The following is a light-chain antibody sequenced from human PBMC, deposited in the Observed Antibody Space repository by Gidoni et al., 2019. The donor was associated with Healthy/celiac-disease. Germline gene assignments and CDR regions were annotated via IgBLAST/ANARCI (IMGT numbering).Light chain of an antibody. Sequence: QAVLTKPSSLSASPGASASLTCTLRSGINVGTYRIYWYQQKPGSPPQYLLRYKSDSDKQQGSGVPRRFSGSKDASTNAGILLISGLQSEDEADYYCMIWHSSAYVFGTGTKVTVL. CDR3: MIWHSSAYV. CDR2: YKSDSDK. J-gene: IGLJ1*01. CDR1: SGINVGTYR. V-gene: IGLV5-45*03.